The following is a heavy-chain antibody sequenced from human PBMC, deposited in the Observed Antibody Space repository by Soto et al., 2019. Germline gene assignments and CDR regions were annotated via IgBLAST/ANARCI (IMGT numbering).Heavy chain of an antibody. J-gene: IGHJ6*02. D-gene: IGHD2-8*02. V-gene: IGHV3-7*03. CDR2: IKQDGSEN. CDR1: GFTFRSYW. Sequence: GGSLRLSCAASGFTFRSYWMSWVRQAPGKGLEWVAKIKQDGSENCYVGSVKGRFTISRDNAKKSLYLQMNSLRIEDTAVYYCARDITSGGYGMDVWGQGXTVTVPS. CDR3: ARDITSGGYGMDV.